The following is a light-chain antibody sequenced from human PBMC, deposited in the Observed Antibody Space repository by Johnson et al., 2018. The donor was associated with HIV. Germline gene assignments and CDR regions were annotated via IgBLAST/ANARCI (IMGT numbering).Light chain of an antibody. CDR1: SSNIGNNF. CDR2: ENH. CDR3: GTWDSTLRLFV. V-gene: IGLV1-51*02. J-gene: IGLJ1*01. Sequence: QAVLTQPPSVSAAPGQKVTISCSGSSSNIGNNFVSWYQEFPGAAPKLLIYENHKRPSWIPDRFSGSKSGTSATLAITGLPPGDEANYYCGTWDSTLRLFVFGTGTKVTVL.